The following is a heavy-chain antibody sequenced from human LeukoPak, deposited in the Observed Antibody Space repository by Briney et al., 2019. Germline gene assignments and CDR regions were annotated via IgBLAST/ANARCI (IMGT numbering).Heavy chain of an antibody. D-gene: IGHD3-3*01. Sequence: PGGSLRLSCAASGFTFSSYAMSWVRQAPGKGLEWVSAISGSGGSTYYAESVKGRFTISRDNSKNTLYLQMNSLRAEDTAVYYCAKPPQLRFLEWLSRQNHYYYYGMDVWGQGTTVTVSS. J-gene: IGHJ6*02. V-gene: IGHV3-23*01. CDR2: ISGSGGST. CDR3: AKPPQLRFLEWLSRQNHYYYYGMDV. CDR1: GFTFSSYA.